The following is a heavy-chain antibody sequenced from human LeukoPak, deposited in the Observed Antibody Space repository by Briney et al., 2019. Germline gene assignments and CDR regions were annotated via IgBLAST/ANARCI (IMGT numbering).Heavy chain of an antibody. Sequence: SETLSLTCTVSGDSISSYYWSWIRQPPRKGLEWIGYIYYSGSTNYKPSLKSRVTISVDTSKNQFSLKLSSVTAADTAVYYCARDHGSYVDYWGQGTLVTVSS. CDR1: GDSISSYY. CDR3: ARDHGSYVDY. D-gene: IGHD1-26*01. CDR2: IYYSGST. V-gene: IGHV4-59*01. J-gene: IGHJ4*02.